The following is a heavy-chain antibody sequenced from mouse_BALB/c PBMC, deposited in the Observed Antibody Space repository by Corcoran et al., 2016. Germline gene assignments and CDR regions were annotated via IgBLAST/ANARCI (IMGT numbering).Heavy chain of an antibody. CDR2: ISYDGSN. CDR3: ARKGNYDYDWFAY. V-gene: IGHV3-6*02. Sequence: DVQLQESGPGLVKPSQSLSLTCSVTGYSITSGYYWNWIRQFPGNKLEWMGYISYDGSNNYNPSLKNRISITRDTSKNQFFLKLNSVTTEDTATYYCARKGNYDYDWFAYWDQGTLVTVSA. J-gene: IGHJ3*01. CDR1: GYSITSGYY. D-gene: IGHD2-4*01.